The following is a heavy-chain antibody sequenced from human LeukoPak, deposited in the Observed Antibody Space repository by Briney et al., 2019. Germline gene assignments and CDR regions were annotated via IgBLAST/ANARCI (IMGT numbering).Heavy chain of an antibody. D-gene: IGHD3-3*01. CDR1: GFDFNYYF. V-gene: IGHV3-7*01. J-gene: IGHJ4*02. Sequence: GGSLRLSCATSGFDFNYYFMAWVRQAPGKGLEWLATVNKDGSGREYIDSVRGRFTISRDNAKNSIHLQMSSLSADDTAVYFCATEFWYRFGHWGQGILVTVSS. CDR3: ATEFWYRFGH. CDR2: VNKDGSGR.